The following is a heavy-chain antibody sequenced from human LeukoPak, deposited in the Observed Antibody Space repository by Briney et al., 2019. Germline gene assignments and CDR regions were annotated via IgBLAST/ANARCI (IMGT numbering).Heavy chain of an antibody. Sequence: SEPLSLTCTVSGGSISPYYWSWIRQPPGKGLEWIGYIYYSGSTDYNPSLKSRVTISVDTSKNQFSLKLSSVTAADTAVYYCARGWGYFDYWGQGTLVTVSS. CDR3: ARGWGYFDY. J-gene: IGHJ4*02. CDR1: GGSISPYY. CDR2: IYYSGST. V-gene: IGHV4-59*01. D-gene: IGHD3-16*01.